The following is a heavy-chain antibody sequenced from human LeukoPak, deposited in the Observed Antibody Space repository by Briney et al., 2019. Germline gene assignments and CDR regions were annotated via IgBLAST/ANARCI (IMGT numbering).Heavy chain of an antibody. CDR3: ARRKDGYTVFDF. CDR2: IYNGGTT. D-gene: IGHD5-24*01. CDR1: GGSINGFY. Sequence: SETLSLTCTVSGGSINGFYWSWIRQPPGRGLEWIGYIYNGGTTTYNPSVKSRVTISVDTSRNQFSLKLSSVTAADTAVYYCARRKDGYTVFDFWGQGTWSPSPQ. J-gene: IGHJ4*02. V-gene: IGHV4-4*09.